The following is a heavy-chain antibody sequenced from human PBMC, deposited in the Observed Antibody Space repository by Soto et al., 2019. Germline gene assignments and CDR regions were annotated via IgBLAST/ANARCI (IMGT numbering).Heavy chain of an antibody. D-gene: IGHD6-19*01. CDR2: IYYSGSP. CDR3: DSGSWYFAY. J-gene: IGHJ4*02. CDR1: GGSLSSGDYY. V-gene: IGHV4-30-4*01. Sequence: PLETLSLTCPVSGGSLSSGDYYWSWFPQPPGKGLEWIGYIYYSGSPYYNPSRKSRVTISVDTSQNQSSPKLSSVTGADTAVYYCDSGSWYFAYWGQGTLVTVSS.